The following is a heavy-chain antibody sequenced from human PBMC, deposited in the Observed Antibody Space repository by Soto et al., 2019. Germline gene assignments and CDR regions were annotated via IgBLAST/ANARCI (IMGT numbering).Heavy chain of an antibody. D-gene: IGHD5-12*01. V-gene: IGHV1-69*12. Sequence: QVQLVQSGAEVKKPGSSVKVSCKASGGTFSNYPISWVRQAPGQGFGWMGGIIPIFGTVNYAQKFQGRVTITADESTSTAYMELSSLRSEDTAVYYCARGNHRWLQLWYFDLWGRGTLVTVSS. CDR3: ARGNHRWLQLWYFDL. CDR2: IIPIFGTV. CDR1: GGTFSNYP. J-gene: IGHJ2*01.